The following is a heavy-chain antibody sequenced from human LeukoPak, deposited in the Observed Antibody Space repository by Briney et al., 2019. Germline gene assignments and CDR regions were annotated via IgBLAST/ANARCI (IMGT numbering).Heavy chain of an antibody. CDR2: FHHTAGT. Sequence: SETLSLTCTFSGDSISGDYWSWIRQSPGKGLEWIGYFHHTAGTRYNPSLQSRVTISIDTSRNHFSLKLNSLSAADTAVYFCARLLDYDSSGDPDTFDIWGQGTVVTVSS. CDR3: ARLLDYDSSGDPDTFDI. J-gene: IGHJ3*02. D-gene: IGHD3-22*01. CDR1: GDSISGDY. V-gene: IGHV4-59*08.